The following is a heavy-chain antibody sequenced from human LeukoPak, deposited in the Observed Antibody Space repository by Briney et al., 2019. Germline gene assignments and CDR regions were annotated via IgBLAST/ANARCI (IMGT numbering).Heavy chain of an antibody. V-gene: IGHV3-7*01. CDR2: MKQDGSEI. Sequence: GGSLRLSCAASGFTFSSYWMSWVRQAPGKWLEWVANMKQDGSEIYYVDTVKGRFTISRDNAKNSLYLQINSLRAEDTAVYYCARESTYNYAYALDYWGQGILVTVSS. CDR1: GFTFSSYW. J-gene: IGHJ4*02. CDR3: ARESTYNYAYALDY. D-gene: IGHD5-18*01.